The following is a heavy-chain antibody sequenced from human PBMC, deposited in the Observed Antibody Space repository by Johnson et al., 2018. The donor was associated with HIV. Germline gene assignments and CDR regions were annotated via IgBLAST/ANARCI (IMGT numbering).Heavy chain of an antibody. CDR2: ISSSGSTI. J-gene: IGHJ3*02. V-gene: IGHV3-11*04. CDR1: GFTFSDYY. Sequence: VQLVESGGGLVKPGGSLRLYCAASGFTFSDYYMSWIRQAPGKGLEWVSYISSSGSTIYYADSVKGRFTISRDNAKNSLYLQMNSRRAEDTAVYYCARVTEGHSYDLGVDAFDIWGQGTMVTVSS. D-gene: IGHD5-18*01. CDR3: ARVTEGHSYDLGVDAFDI.